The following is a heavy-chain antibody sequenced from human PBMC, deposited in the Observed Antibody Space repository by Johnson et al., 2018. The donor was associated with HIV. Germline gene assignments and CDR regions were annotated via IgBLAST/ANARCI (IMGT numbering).Heavy chain of an antibody. V-gene: IGHV3-9*01. CDR3: AKGGAASDALDI. Sequence: QLVESGGGLVQPGRSLRLSCAASGFTFDDYAMHWVRQAPGKGLEWVSGISWNSGSIGYADSVKGRFNITRDNDKNSLYLQMNRLREEDTALDYRAKGGAASDALDIWGQGTMVTVSS. CDR2: ISWNSGSI. D-gene: IGHD6-13*01. J-gene: IGHJ3*02. CDR1: GFTFDDYA.